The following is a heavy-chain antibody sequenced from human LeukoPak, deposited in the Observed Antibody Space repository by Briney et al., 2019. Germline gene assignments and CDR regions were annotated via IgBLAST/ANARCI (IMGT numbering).Heavy chain of an antibody. CDR3: AREGYDFWSGYPPFAY. Sequence: GGSLRLSCAASGFTFSSYSMNWVRQAPGKGLEWVSSISSSSSYIYYADSVKGRFTISRDNAKNSLYLQMNSLRAEDTAVYYCAREGYDFWSGYPPFAYWGQGTLVTVSS. J-gene: IGHJ4*02. CDR2: ISSSSSYI. V-gene: IGHV3-21*01. CDR1: GFTFSSYS. D-gene: IGHD3-3*01.